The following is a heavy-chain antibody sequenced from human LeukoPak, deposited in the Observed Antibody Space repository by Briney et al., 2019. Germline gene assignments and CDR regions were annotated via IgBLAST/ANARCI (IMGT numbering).Heavy chain of an antibody. CDR2: ISAYNGNT. J-gene: IGHJ4*02. Sequence: GASVKVSCKATGYTFTSYGISWVRQAPGQGLEWMGWISAYNGNTNYAQKLQGRVTMTTDTSTSTAYMELRSLRSDDTAVYYCARGGYDVSGYPGALDYWGQGTLVTVSS. CDR3: ARGGYDVSGYPGALDY. D-gene: IGHD3-22*01. CDR1: GYTFTSYG. V-gene: IGHV1-18*01.